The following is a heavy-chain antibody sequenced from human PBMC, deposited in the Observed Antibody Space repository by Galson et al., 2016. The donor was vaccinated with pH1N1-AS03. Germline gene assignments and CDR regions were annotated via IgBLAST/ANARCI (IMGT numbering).Heavy chain of an antibody. CDR3: LRASDY. CDR1: GFSFSSHW. V-gene: IGHV3-7*01. J-gene: IGHJ4*02. Sequence: SLRLSCAASGFSFSSHWMRWVGQAPGTGLECVANIKQDGSEQYDVYSVKGRFTISRDNAKNSLYLQMNSLRADDTAVYYCLRASDYWGQGTLVTVST. CDR2: IKQDGSEQ.